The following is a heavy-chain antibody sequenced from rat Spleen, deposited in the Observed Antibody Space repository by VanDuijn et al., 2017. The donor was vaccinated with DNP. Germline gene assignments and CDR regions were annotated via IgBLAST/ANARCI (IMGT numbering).Heavy chain of an antibody. J-gene: IGHJ1*01. Sequence: QVQLTESGPGLVQPSETLSLTCAVSGFSLTGYSVSWVRQPPGKGLEWIAAIWSGGSTDYNSALKSRLSVSRDTSKSQVLLKMNSLQTEDTAMYFCARSQFMYTTDGGYFDFWGPGTMVTVSS. V-gene: IGHV2-15*01. CDR3: ARSQFMYTTDGGYFDF. D-gene: IGHD1-6*01. CDR1: GFSLTGYS. CDR2: IWSGGST.